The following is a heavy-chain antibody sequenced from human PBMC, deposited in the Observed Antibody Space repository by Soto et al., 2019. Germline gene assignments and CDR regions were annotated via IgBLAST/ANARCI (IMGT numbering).Heavy chain of an antibody. V-gene: IGHV1-69*13. CDR3: ARERXYCSGGSCYYYYYGMDV. J-gene: IGHJ6*02. Sequence: SVKVSCKASGGTFSSYAISWVRQAPGQGLEWMGGIIPIFGTANYAQKFQGRVTITADESTSTAYMELSSLRSEDTAVYYCARERXYCSGGSCYYYYYGMDVWGQGTTVTVSS. D-gene: IGHD2-15*01. CDR1: GGTFSSYA. CDR2: IIPIFGTA.